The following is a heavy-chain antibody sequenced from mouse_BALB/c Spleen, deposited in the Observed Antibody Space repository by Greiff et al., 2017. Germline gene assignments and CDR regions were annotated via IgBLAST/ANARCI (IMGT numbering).Heavy chain of an antibody. CDR1: GFTFSSYA. V-gene: IGHV5-9-4*01. J-gene: IGHJ2*01. CDR2: ISSGGSYT. CDR3: ARHEEYGSFDY. Sequence: EVKLMESGGGLVKPGGSLKLSCAASGFTFSSYAMSWVRQSPEKRLEWVAEISSGGSYTYYPDTVTGRFTISRDNAKNTLYLEMSSLRSEDTAMYYCARHEEYGSFDYWGQGTTLTVSS. D-gene: IGHD5-1*01.